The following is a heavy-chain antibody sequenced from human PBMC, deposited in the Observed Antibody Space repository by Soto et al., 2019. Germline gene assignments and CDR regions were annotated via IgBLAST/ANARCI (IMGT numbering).Heavy chain of an antibody. CDR1: GFTFDEYA. J-gene: IGHJ6*02. V-gene: IGHV3-9*01. CDR3: VRVNASGPYYSGMDV. Sequence: DVQLVESGGGLVQPGRSLRLSCTASGFTFDEYAMHWVRQPLGKGLEWVSGTTWNSDIIAYADSVKGRFTISRDNAKNSLYLQMNSLRAEDTALYYCVRVNASGPYYSGMDVWGQGTTVTVSS. CDR2: TTWNSDII. D-gene: IGHD6-19*01.